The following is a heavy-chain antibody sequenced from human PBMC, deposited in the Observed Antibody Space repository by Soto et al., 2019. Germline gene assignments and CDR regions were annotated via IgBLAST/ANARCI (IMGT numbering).Heavy chain of an antibody. V-gene: IGHV1-69*01. CDR3: ASRPGGYNSRFDY. J-gene: IGHJ4*02. CDR2: IIPIFGTE. D-gene: IGHD5-12*01. Sequence: SVKGSCKGSGGTFSSYAISCVRQAPGQGLEWMGWIIPIFGTENYAHKVQGRVTITADESTSTAYMELSSLRSENTAVYSCASRPGGYNSRFDYWGQGTLVTVSS. CDR1: GGTFSSYA.